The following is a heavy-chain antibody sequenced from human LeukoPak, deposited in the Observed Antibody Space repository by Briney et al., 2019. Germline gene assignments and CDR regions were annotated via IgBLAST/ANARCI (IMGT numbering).Heavy chain of an antibody. CDR1: GFNFDDYA. V-gene: IGHV3-20*04. Sequence: GGSLRLSCVGSGFNFDDYAMNWVRQAPGRGLEWISRINWNGDNIKYADSVKDRFTISRDNAKNTLYLQMNSLRAEDTAVYYCAKSLLRPGYWGQGTLVTVSS. J-gene: IGHJ4*02. D-gene: IGHD3-3*01. CDR2: INWNGDNI. CDR3: AKSLLRPGY.